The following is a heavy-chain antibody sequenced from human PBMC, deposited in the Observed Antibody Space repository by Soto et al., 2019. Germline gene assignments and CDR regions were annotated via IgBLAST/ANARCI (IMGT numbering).Heavy chain of an antibody. V-gene: IGHV4-39*01. CDR3: ASIASGYDSEVVDY. CDR1: GGSISSSSYY. Sequence: SETLSLTCTVSGGSISSSSYYWGWIRQPPGKGLEWIGSIYYSGSTYYNTSLKSRVTISVDTSKNQFSLKLSSVTASDTVVYYCASIASGYDSEVVDYWGQGTLVTVSS. D-gene: IGHD5-12*01. CDR2: IYYSGST. J-gene: IGHJ4*02.